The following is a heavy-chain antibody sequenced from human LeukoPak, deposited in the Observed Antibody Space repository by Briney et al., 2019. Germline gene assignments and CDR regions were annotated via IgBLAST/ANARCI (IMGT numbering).Heavy chain of an antibody. CDR3: AGRLGGYVDH. D-gene: IGHD2-15*01. Sequence: GGSLRLSCAASGFNVSSNYMSWVRRAPGKGLEWVSVIFSGGSTYYADSVKGRFTISRDNSKNTLYLQMNSLRVEDTAVYYCAGRLGGYVDHWGQGTLVTVSS. CDR2: IFSGGST. CDR1: GFNVSSNY. V-gene: IGHV3-66*04. J-gene: IGHJ4*02.